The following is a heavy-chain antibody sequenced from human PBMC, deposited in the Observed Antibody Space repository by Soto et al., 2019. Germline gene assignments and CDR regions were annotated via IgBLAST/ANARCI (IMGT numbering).Heavy chain of an antibody. CDR3: ARHPDPQSYNSSPLDYYYGMDV. D-gene: IGHD1-1*01. CDR1: GYSFTSYW. J-gene: IGHJ6*02. Sequence: GESLKSSCKGSGYSFTSYWIGWVRQMPGKGLEWMGIIYPGDSDTRYSPSFQGQVTISADKSISTAYLQWSSLKASDTAMYYCARHPDPQSYNSSPLDYYYGMDVWGQGTTVTVSS. CDR2: IYPGDSDT. V-gene: IGHV5-51*01.